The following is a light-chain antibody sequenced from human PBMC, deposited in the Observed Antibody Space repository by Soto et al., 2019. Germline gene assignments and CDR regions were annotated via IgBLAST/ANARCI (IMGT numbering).Light chain of an antibody. V-gene: IGLV2-14*01. J-gene: IGLJ2*01. CDR1: TSDLGGYNY. Sequence: QSALTQPASVSGSPGQSITISCTGSTSDLGGYNYVSWYQQHPGKAPKLLIYEVSYRPSGISDRFSGSKSGNTASLTVSGLQPEDEADYYCSSYGARNTLFGGGTKLTVL. CDR2: EVS. CDR3: SSYGARNTL.